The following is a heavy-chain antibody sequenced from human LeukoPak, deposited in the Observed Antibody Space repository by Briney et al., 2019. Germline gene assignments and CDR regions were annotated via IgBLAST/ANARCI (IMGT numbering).Heavy chain of an antibody. D-gene: IGHD4-17*01. J-gene: IGHJ5*02. Sequence: GASVKVSCKASGYTFTSYGISWVRQAPGQGLEWMGWISAYNGNTNYAQKLQGRVTMTTDTSTSTAYMELRSLRSDDTAVYYCARGLGGDYVLSWFDPWGQGTLVTVSS. CDR1: GYTFTSYG. CDR3: ARGLGGDYVLSWFDP. CDR2: ISAYNGNT. V-gene: IGHV1-18*01.